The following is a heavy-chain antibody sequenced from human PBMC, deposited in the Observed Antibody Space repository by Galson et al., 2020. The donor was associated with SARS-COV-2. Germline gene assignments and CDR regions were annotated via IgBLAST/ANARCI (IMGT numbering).Heavy chain of an antibody. V-gene: IGHV3-23*01. Sequence: GESLKISCAASGFTFSSYAMSWVRQAPGKGLEWVSAISGSGGSTYYADSVKGRFTISRDNSKNTLYLQMNSLRAEDTAVYYCAKDRYYDFWSGYDAFDIWGQGTMVTVSS. D-gene: IGHD3-3*01. CDR3: AKDRYYDFWSGYDAFDI. CDR1: GFTFSSYA. CDR2: ISGSGGST. J-gene: IGHJ3*02.